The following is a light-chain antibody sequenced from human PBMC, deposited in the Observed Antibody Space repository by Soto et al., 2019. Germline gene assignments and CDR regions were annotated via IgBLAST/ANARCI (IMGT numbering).Light chain of an antibody. V-gene: IGLV1-51*02. CDR1: SSNIGNNY. J-gene: IGLJ1*01. Sequence: QSVLTQPPSVSAAPGQTVTISCSGSSSNIGNNYVSWYQQLPGTAPKLLIYENNKRPSGIPDRFSGSKSGTSATLGITGLQNGDEADYYCGTWDSSLSYVFGTGTKVTVL. CDR2: ENN. CDR3: GTWDSSLSYV.